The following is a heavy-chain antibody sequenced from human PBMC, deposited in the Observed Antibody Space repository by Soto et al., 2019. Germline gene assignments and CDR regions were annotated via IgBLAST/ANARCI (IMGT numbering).Heavy chain of an antibody. CDR3: AMVGGWSGGSNDMDV. J-gene: IGHJ6*02. Sequence: EVQLVESGGGLVQPGGSLRLSCAASGLIFSAYHMDWVRQAPGKGLEWVGRIRRKANSYTTEYAASVKGRFTISRDDSKNSLYLQMNILKTEDTAVYYCAMVGGWSGGSNDMDVWGQGPRVTVSS. CDR2: IRRKANSYTT. CDR1: GLIFSAYH. V-gene: IGHV3-72*01. D-gene: IGHD6-19*01.